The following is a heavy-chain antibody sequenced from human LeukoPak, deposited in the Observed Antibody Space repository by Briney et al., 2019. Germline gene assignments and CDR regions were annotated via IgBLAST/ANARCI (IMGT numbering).Heavy chain of an antibody. D-gene: IGHD6-13*01. CDR1: GFTFSDYY. Sequence: GRSLRLSCAASGFTFSDYYMSWIRQAPGKGLEWVSYISSSGSTIYYADSVKGRFTISRDNAKNSLYLQMNSLSAEDTAVYYCASMGSWPQGGAFDIWRQGTMVTVSS. V-gene: IGHV3-11*01. CDR3: ASMGSWPQGGAFDI. J-gene: IGHJ3*02. CDR2: ISSSGSTI.